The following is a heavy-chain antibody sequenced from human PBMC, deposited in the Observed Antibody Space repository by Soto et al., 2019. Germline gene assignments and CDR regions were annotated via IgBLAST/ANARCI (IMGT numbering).Heavy chain of an antibody. D-gene: IGHD1-1*01. V-gene: IGHV4-59*01. J-gene: IGHJ6*03. CDR3: ARGETGTIYYYYYMDV. CDR2: IYYSGST. Sequence: PSETLSLTCTVSGGSISSYYWSWIRQPPGKGLEWIGYIYYSGSTNYNPSLKSRVTISVDTSKNQFSLKLSSVTAADTAVYYCARGETGTIYYYYYMDVWGKGTTVTVS. CDR1: GGSISSYY.